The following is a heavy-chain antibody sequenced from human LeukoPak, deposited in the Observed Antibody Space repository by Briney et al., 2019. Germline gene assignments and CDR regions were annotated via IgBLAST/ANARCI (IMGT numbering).Heavy chain of an antibody. V-gene: IGHV4-34*01. CDR1: GGSFSDYY. CDR2: INHTGGT. D-gene: IGHD2-2*01. CDR3: AGGYQLPRF. Sequence: KPSETLSLTCAVYGGSFSDYYWSWIRQPPGKGLEWIGEINHTGGTNYNPSLKSRVTISVDTSKNQFSLKLSSVTAADTAVYYCAGGYQLPRFWGQGTLVTVSS. J-gene: IGHJ4*02.